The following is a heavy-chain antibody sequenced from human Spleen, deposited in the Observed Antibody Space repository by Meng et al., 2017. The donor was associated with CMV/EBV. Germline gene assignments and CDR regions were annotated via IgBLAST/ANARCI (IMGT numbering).Heavy chain of an antibody. CDR2: ISGSGGGTYYGDSV. J-gene: IGHJ6*02. CDR3: ASLGGRASPPNGFYYYVMDV. CDR1: GFTFSTYA. Sequence: GESLKISCVGSGFTFSTYALTWVRQAPEKGLEWVSAISGSGGGTYYGDSVYYADSVKGRFTISRDNSKKTLYLQMTSLRVEDTAEYYCASLGGRASPPNGFYYYVMDVWGRGTTVTVSS. V-gene: IGHV3-23*01. D-gene: IGHD4-23*01.